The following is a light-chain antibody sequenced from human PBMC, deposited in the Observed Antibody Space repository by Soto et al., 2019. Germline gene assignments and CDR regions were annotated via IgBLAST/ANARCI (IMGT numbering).Light chain of an antibody. Sequence: AIQMTQSPSSLSASVGDRVTITCRASQGIRNDLDWFQQKPGKAPKLLIYAASNLQSGVPARFSGSGSGTDFNLPISSLQPEDFATYYCLQKYFYPFTLGPGTKGD. J-gene: IGKJ3*01. CDR3: LQKYFYPFT. CDR1: QGIRND. CDR2: AAS. V-gene: IGKV1-6*01.